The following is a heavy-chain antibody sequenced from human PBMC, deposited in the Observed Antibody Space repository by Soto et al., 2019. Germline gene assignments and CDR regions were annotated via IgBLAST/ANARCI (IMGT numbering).Heavy chain of an antibody. CDR1: GGSISSGGYY. CDR2: IYYSGST. Sequence: QVQLQESGPGLVKPSQTLSLTCTVSGGSISSGGYYWSWIRQHPGQGLEWIGYIYYSGSTYSNPSLKSRVTISVDTSKNQFSLKLSSVTDADTAVYYCARGDTAMGKWFDYCGQGTLVTVSS. CDR3: ARGDTAMGKWFDY. V-gene: IGHV4-31*03. J-gene: IGHJ4*02. D-gene: IGHD5-18*01.